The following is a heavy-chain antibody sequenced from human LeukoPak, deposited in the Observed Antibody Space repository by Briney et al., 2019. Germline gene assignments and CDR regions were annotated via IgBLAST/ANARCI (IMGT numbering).Heavy chain of an antibody. V-gene: IGHV3-23*01. J-gene: IGHJ4*02. Sequence: GGSLRLSCAASEFDFSSHAMTWVRQAPGKGLEWVSAISISGSKTYYADSVKGRFSISRDDSKNTLFLDMSNLRVEDTALYYCARDLSAAFDFWGQGVLVTVSS. D-gene: IGHD6-19*01. CDR2: ISISGSKT. CDR3: ARDLSAAFDF. CDR1: EFDFSSHA.